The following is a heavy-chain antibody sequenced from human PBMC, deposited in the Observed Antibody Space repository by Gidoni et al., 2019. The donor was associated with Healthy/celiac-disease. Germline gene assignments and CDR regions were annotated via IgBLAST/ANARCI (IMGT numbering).Heavy chain of an antibody. V-gene: IGHV5-10-1*03. CDR2: IDPSDSYT. J-gene: IGHJ3*02. CDR1: GYSFTSYW. CDR3: ARHPLSLVVVAAGYDAFDI. Sequence: EVQLVQSGAEVQKPGESLRISCKGSGYSFTSYWISWVRQMPGKGLEWMGRIDPSDSYTNYRPSFQGHVTISADKSISTAYLQWSSLKASDTAMYYCARHPLSLVVVAAGYDAFDIWGQGTMVTVSS. D-gene: IGHD2-15*01.